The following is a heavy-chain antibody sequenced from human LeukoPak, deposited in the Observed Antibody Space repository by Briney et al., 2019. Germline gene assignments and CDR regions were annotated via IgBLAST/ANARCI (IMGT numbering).Heavy chain of an antibody. J-gene: IGHJ4*02. CDR3: ARARGIDLESRGLDY. Sequence: GGSLRLSCAASGFTFSSYEMNWVRQAPGKGLEWVSYISSSGSTIYYADSVKGRFTISRDNAKNSLYLQMNSLRAEDTAVYYCARARGIDLESRGLDYWGQGTLIIVSS. V-gene: IGHV3-48*03. CDR2: ISSSGSTI. D-gene: IGHD3-10*01. CDR1: GFTFSSYE.